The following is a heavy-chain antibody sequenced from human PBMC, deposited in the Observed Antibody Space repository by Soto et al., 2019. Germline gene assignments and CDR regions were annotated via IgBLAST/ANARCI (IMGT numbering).Heavy chain of an antibody. J-gene: IGHJ5*02. Sequence: TLSLTCSVSGASISSYYWTWIRQPPGGGLEWIGYMHHTQGTNDNPSLRGRVHMSIDTSMNQFSLRLTSVTAADTAVYYCARVPFVGYFDWLDPWGHGTLVIVYS. V-gene: IGHV4-59*01. CDR1: GASISSYY. D-gene: IGHD3-9*01. CDR2: MHHTQGT. CDR3: ARVPFVGYFDWLDP.